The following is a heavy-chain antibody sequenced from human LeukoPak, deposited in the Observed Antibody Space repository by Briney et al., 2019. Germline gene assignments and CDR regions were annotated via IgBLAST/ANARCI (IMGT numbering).Heavy chain of an antibody. CDR3: ARDLQHYYGSGSYFDY. CDR1: GVTFSSYG. D-gene: IGHD3-10*01. Sequence: GGSLRLSCAASGVTFSSYGMHWVRQAPGKGLEWVAVIWYDGSNKYYADSVKGRFTISRDNSKNTLYLQMNSLRAEDTAVYYCARDLQHYYGSGSYFDYWGQGTLVTVSS. V-gene: IGHV3-33*01. CDR2: IWYDGSNK. J-gene: IGHJ4*02.